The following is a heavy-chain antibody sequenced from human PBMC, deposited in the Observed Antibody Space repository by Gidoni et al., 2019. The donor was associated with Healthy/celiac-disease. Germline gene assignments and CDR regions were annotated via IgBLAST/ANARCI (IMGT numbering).Heavy chain of an antibody. CDR1: GFTFSSYS. CDR2: ISSSSSYI. Sequence: EVQLVESGGGLVKPGGSLRLSCAASGFTFSSYSMNWVRQAPGKGLEWVSSISSSSSYIYYADSVKGRFTISRDNAKNSLYLQMNSLRAEDTAVYYCARFIDIVGAGWFDPWGQGTLVTVSS. D-gene: IGHD2-21*01. V-gene: IGHV3-21*01. J-gene: IGHJ5*02. CDR3: ARFIDIVGAGWFDP.